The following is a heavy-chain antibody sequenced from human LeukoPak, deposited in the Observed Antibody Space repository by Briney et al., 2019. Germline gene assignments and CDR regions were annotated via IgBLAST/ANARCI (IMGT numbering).Heavy chain of an antibody. CDR1: GYTFTSYG. D-gene: IGHD3-22*01. V-gene: IGHV1-18*01. CDR3: ARADYYDSSGYYYPTAFYY. Sequence: ASVKVSCKASGYTFTSYGISWVRQAPGQGLEWMGWISAYNGNTNYAQKLQGRVTMTTDTSTSTAYMELRSLRSDDTAVYYCARADYYDSSGYYYPTAFYYWGQGTLVTVSS. J-gene: IGHJ4*02. CDR2: ISAYNGNT.